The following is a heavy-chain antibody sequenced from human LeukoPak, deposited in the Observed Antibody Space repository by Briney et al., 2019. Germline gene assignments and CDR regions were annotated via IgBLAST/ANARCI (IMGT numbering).Heavy chain of an antibody. CDR3: AKHRELWSAPAPFDI. J-gene: IGHJ3*02. CDR1: GDSISSFY. V-gene: IGHV4-59*08. CDR2: IYYSGTT. D-gene: IGHD3-16*01. Sequence: NPSETLSLTCSVSGDSISSFYWSWIRQPPGKGLEWIGYIYYSGTTKYSPSLKSRVIISVDTSKNQFSLSPSSVTAADTAIYYCAKHRELWSAPAPFDIWGQGTMVTVSS.